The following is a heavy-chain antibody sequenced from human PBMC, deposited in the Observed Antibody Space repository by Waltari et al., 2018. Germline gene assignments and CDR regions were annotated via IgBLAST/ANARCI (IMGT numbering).Heavy chain of an antibody. J-gene: IGHJ4*02. V-gene: IGHV3-48*04. CDR3: ARDEVVVAGVPHDY. CDR1: GFDFNTYS. D-gene: IGHD2-15*01. CDR2: ISISSQTT. Sequence: EVHLVESGGGLVQPGGSLTLACASSGFDFNTYSMIWGRQAPGKGLEWLSYISISSQTTYYADSVRGRFTISRDNAQNSLYLHMNSLRAEDTAVYYCARDEVVVAGVPHDYWGQGTLVTVSS.